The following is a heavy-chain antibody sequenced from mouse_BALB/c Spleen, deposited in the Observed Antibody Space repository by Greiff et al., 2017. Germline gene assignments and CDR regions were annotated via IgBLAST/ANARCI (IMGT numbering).Heavy chain of an antibody. CDR3: AGDGYLYYAMDY. CDR1: GFTFSSFG. J-gene: IGHJ4*01. CDR2: ISSGSSTI. V-gene: IGHV5-17*02. Sequence: EVKLMESGGGLVQPGGSRKLSCAASGFTFSSFGMHWVRQAPEKGLEWVAYISSGSSTIYYADTVKGRFTISRDNPKNTLFLQMTSLRSEDTAMYYCAGDGYLYYAMDYWGQGTSVTVSS. D-gene: IGHD2-3*01.